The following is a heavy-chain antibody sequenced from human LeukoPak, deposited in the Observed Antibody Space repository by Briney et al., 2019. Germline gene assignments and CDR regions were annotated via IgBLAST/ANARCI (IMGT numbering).Heavy chain of an antibody. V-gene: IGHV3-33*01. CDR1: GFTFGSSC. CDR3: ARDPSAGGGNYLEN. Sequence: PGGSLRLSCPASGFTFGSSCMHWVPQAPGKGPEWVAVIWYDGINKYYAHSVRGRFTISRDNSKNTLYLQMNSLRAEDTALYYCARDPSAGGGNYLENWGQGTLVTVSS. J-gene: IGHJ4*02. D-gene: IGHD4-23*01. CDR2: IWYDGINK.